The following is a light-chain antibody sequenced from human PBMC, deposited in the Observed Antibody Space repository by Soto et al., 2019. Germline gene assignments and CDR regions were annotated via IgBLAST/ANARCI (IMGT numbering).Light chain of an antibody. CDR2: DAS. CDR3: QQRGNWPLT. Sequence: ETVLTQSPATLSLSPGERATLSCRASQTISSYLIWYQQKPGQAPRLLIYDASSRATGIPARFSGSGSGTDFTLTICRLEPEDFAVYYCQQRGNWPLTFGGGTKVEI. J-gene: IGKJ4*01. V-gene: IGKV3-11*01. CDR1: QTISSY.